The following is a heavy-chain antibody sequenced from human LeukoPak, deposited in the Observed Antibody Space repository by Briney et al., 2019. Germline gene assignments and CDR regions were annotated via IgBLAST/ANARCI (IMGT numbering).Heavy chain of an antibody. CDR2: MNPNSGNT. J-gene: IGHJ6*03. CDR1: GYTFTSYD. D-gene: IGHD3-10*01. CDR3: ARCPRGWGYMDV. V-gene: IGHV1-8*03. Sequence: ASVKVSCKASGYTFTSYDINWVRQATGQGLEWMGWMNPNSGNTGYAQKFQGRVTITRNTSISTAYMELSSLRSEDTAVYYCARCPRGWGYMDVWAKGPRSPSP.